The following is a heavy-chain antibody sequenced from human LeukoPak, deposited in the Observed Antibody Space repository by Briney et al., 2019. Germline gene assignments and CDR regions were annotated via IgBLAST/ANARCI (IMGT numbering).Heavy chain of an antibody. V-gene: IGHV3-30-3*01. CDR2: ISYDGSNK. J-gene: IGHJ4*02. CDR1: GFTFSSYA. CDR3: ARGLEIVVVPAVHSY. D-gene: IGHD2-2*03. Sequence: GGSLRLSCAASGFTFSSYAMHWVRQAPGKGLEWVAVISYDGSNKYYADSVKGRFTISRDNSKNTLYLQMNSLRAEDTAVYYCARGLEIVVVPAVHSYWGQGTLVTVSS.